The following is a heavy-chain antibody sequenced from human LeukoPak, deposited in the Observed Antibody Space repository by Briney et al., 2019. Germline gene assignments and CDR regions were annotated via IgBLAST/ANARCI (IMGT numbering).Heavy chain of an antibody. CDR3: ARGDYDFWSGYYTSWFDP. CDR2: IIPILGIA. CDR1: GGTFSSYA. V-gene: IGHV1-69*04. J-gene: IGHJ5*02. Sequence: ASVKVSCKASGGTFSSYAISWVRQAPGQGLEWMGRIIPILGIANYAQKFQGRVTITADKSTSTAYMELSSLRSEDMAVYYCARGDYDFWSGYYTSWFDPWGQGTLVTVSS. D-gene: IGHD3-3*01.